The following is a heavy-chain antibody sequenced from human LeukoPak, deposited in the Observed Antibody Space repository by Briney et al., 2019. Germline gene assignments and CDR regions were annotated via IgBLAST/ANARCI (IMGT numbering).Heavy chain of an antibody. CDR2: MNPNSGNT. D-gene: IGHD6-19*01. J-gene: IGHJ4*02. V-gene: IGHV1-8*01. CDR3: ASQGLGNSFDY. Sequence: GASVKVSCKASGYTFTNCDINWVRRATGQGLEWMGWMNPNSGNTGYAQKFQGRVTMTRDTSITTAYMELSSLRSEDTAVYYCASQGLGNSFDYWGQGTLVTVSS. CDR1: GYTFTNCD.